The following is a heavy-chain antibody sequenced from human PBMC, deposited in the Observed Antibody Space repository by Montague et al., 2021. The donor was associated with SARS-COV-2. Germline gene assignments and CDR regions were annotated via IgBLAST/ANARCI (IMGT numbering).Heavy chain of an antibody. D-gene: IGHD3-22*01. CDR3: ARSPEPMIILIITSLNWYFDL. CDR2: IDKSGTT. CDR1: GGSISYGGYF. J-gene: IGHJ2*01. V-gene: IGHV4-31*03. Sequence: TLSLTCTVSGGSISYGGYFWNWIRQHPGKGLEWIGYIDKSGTTQYNPSLKSRVSLSVDTSKNQFSLNLRSATAADTAVYYCARSPEPMIILIITSLNWYFDLWGRGTLVTVSS.